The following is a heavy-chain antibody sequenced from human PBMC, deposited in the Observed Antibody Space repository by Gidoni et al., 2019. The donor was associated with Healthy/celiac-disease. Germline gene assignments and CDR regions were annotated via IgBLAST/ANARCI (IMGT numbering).Heavy chain of an antibody. CDR3: ARASNCGGDCYSAVGMDV. CDR1: GGTFSSYA. D-gene: IGHD2-21*02. Sequence: QVQLVQSGAEVKNPGSSVKVSCKVSGGTFSSYAISWVRQAPGQGLEWMGGIIPIFGTANYAQKFQGRVTITADESTSTAYMELSSLRSEDTAVYYCARASNCGGDCYSAVGMDVWGQGTTVTVSS. V-gene: IGHV1-69*01. CDR2: IIPIFGTA. J-gene: IGHJ6*02.